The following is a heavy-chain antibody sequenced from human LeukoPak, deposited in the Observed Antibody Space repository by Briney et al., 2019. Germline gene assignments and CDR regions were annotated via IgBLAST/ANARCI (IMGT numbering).Heavy chain of an antibody. D-gene: IGHD2-15*01. Sequence: SVKVSCKASGGTFSSYAISWVRQAAGRGLEWVGGILPVFATATHPPKFQGRVPITAPKSTTTAYMELSSLRSEARAVYYCASGRSGYFAYSGQATLPT. CDR1: GGTFSSYA. V-gene: IGHV1-69*06. CDR3: ASGRSGYFAY. J-gene: IGHJ4*02. CDR2: ILPVFATA.